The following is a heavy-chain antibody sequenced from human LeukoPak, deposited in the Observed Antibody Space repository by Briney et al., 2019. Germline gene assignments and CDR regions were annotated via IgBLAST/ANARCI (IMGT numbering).Heavy chain of an antibody. CDR2: INPNSGGT. CDR3: ARDGPYYGSGSPSYSIDY. V-gene: IGHV1-2*02. J-gene: IGHJ4*02. CDR1: GYTFTGYY. Sequence: VASVKVSCKASGYTFTGYYMHWVRQAPGQGLEWMGWINPNSGGTNYAQKFQGRVTMTRDTSISTAYMELSRLRSDDTAVYYCARDGPYYGSGSPSYSIDYWGQGTLVTVSS. D-gene: IGHD3-10*01.